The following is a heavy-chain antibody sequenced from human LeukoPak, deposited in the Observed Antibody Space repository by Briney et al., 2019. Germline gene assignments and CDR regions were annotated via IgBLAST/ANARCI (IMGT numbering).Heavy chain of an antibody. Sequence: GRSLRLSCAASAFTFSSYGMHWVRQAPGKGLEWVAFIRYDGINKYYADSVKGRFTISRDNSKNTLYLQMNSLRAEDTAVYYCAKDMGYDFWAFDIWGQGTMVTVSS. V-gene: IGHV3-30*02. CDR1: AFTFSSYG. D-gene: IGHD3-3*01. CDR3: AKDMGYDFWAFDI. J-gene: IGHJ3*02. CDR2: IRYDGINK.